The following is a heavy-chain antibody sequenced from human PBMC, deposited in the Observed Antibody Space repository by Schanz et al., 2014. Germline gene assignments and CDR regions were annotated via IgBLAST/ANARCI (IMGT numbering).Heavy chain of an antibody. J-gene: IGHJ3*02. Sequence: QVQLVESGGGVVQPGRSLRLSCAASGFTFSNFGLHWVRHAPGKGLNWVAVISSDGTNKYYADSVQGRFTLSKDFSKDTLYLQLTSLRPEDTAVYYCARLATSKSRLGDAVDIWGQGTMVTVSS. V-gene: IGHV3-30*03. CDR3: ARLATSKSRLGDAVDI. CDR1: GFTFSNFG. D-gene: IGHD6-6*01. CDR2: ISSDGTNK.